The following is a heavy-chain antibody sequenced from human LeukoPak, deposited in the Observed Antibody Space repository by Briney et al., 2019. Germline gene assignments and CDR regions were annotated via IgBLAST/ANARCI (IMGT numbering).Heavy chain of an antibody. V-gene: IGHV4-61*05. CDR3: ARGSSPFDY. CDR2: LYYSGNT. CDR1: GGSISTSPFY. Sequence: LSETLSLTCTVSGGSISTSPFYWGWIRQPPGKGLEWIGSLYYSGNTNYNPSLKSRVTISLDTSKNQFSLKLSSVTAADTAVYYCARGSSPFDYWGQGTLVTVSS. J-gene: IGHJ4*02.